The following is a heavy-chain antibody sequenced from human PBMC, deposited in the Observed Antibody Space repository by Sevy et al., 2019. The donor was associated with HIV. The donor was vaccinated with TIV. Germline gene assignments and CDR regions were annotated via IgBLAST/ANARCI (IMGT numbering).Heavy chain of an antibody. Sequence: GGSLRLSCAASGVTFSKYWMGWVRQAPVKGLEWVANVKQDAGQKYYVDSVKGRFTISRDNAKNSLYLQMNSLIAEDTAVYFCARDDGNYYFHYWGQGTLVTVSS. CDR1: GVTFSKYW. V-gene: IGHV3-7*01. J-gene: IGHJ4*02. D-gene: IGHD1-7*01. CDR3: ARDDGNYYFHY. CDR2: VKQDAGQK.